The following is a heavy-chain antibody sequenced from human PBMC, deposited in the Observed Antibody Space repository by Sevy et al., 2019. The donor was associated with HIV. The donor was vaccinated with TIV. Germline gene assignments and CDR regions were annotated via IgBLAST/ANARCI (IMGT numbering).Heavy chain of an antibody. J-gene: IGHJ4*02. CDR3: ARRAPISGYFDY. Sequence: QSQTLSLTCTVSGGSISSGGYYWSWMRQVPGKGLEWIGYIQYSGSTYYNPPLQSRATVSRDTSKNQFFLKLSSMTAADTAVYFCARRAPISGYFDYWGQGTRVTVSS. D-gene: IGHD3-3*02. V-gene: IGHV4-31*02. CDR2: IQYSGST. CDR1: GGSISSGGYY.